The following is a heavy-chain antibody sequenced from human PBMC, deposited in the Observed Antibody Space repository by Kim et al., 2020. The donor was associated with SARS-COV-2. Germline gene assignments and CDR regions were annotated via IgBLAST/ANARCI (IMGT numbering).Heavy chain of an antibody. CDR1: GFTLSRYW. V-gene: IGHV3-7*01. Sequence: GGSLRLSCVVSGFTLSRYWMTWVRQAPGKGLDWVANIHQDGSDKFYVDSVKGRFTSSRDSAKNSLYLQMNNLRVEDTAVFYCARTNGYNDNWWQGILATV. CDR2: IHQDGSDK. J-gene: IGHJ4*02. D-gene: IGHD2-8*01. CDR3: ARTNGYNDN.